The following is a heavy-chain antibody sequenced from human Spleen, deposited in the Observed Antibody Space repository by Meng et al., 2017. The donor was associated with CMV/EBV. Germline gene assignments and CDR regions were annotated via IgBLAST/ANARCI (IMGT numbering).Heavy chain of an antibody. CDR3: AKDMGGRFCSASSCYTALDQ. CDR1: GVTFSNYG. CDR2: ISGSGDIT. D-gene: IGHD2-2*02. Sequence: GESLKISCAASGVTFSNYGMSWVRQAPGKGLEWVSGISGSGDITYYPDSVKGRFTISRDNSKKTLYLQINSLRAEDTAVYYCAKDMGGRFCSASSCYTALDQWGQGTLVTVSS. V-gene: IGHV3-23*01. J-gene: IGHJ4*02.